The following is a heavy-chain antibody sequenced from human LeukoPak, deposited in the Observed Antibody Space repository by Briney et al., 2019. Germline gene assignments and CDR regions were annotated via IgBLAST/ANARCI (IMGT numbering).Heavy chain of an antibody. D-gene: IGHD1-26*01. Sequence: GASVKVSCKASGGTFSSYAISWVRQAPGQGLEWMGGIIPRFGTANNAQNFQSRVTITTDDSTSTAYMELSSLRSEDTAVYYCARDLAATGTYYFDYWGQGTLVTVSS. J-gene: IGHJ4*02. CDR1: GGTFSSYA. CDR3: ARDLAATGTYYFDY. CDR2: IIPRFGTA. V-gene: IGHV1-69*05.